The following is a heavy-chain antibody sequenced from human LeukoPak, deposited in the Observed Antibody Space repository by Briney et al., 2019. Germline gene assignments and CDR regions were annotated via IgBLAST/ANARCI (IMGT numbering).Heavy chain of an antibody. CDR2: IKQDGSEK. D-gene: IGHD2-2*01. Sequence: PGGSLRLSCAASGFTFSSYWMSWVRQAPGKGLEWVANIKQDGSEKYYVDSVKGRFTISRDNAKNSLYLQMNSLRAEDRAVYYCARDRCSSSSCFIDYWGQGTLVTVSS. J-gene: IGHJ4*02. CDR3: ARDRCSSSSCFIDY. CDR1: GFTFSSYW. V-gene: IGHV3-7*04.